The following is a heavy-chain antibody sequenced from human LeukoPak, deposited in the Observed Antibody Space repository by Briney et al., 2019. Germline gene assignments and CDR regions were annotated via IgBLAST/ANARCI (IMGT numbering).Heavy chain of an antibody. CDR1: GFTFSGSA. V-gene: IGHV3-21*01. J-gene: IGHJ4*02. CDR3: ARAVGSSFDY. D-gene: IGHD1-26*01. CDR2: ISSSSSYI. Sequence: PGGSLRLSCAASGFTFSGSAMHWVRQASGKGLEWVSSISSSSSYIYYADSVKGRFTISRDNAKNSLYLQMNSLRAEDTAVYYCARAVGSSFDYWGQGTLVTVSS.